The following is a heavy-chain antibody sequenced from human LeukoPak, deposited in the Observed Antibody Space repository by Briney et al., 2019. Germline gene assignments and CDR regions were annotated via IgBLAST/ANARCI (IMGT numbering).Heavy chain of an antibody. V-gene: IGHV3-30*02. CDR1: GFTFSSYG. D-gene: IGHD6-25*01. J-gene: IGHJ4*02. CDR3: VKDHSSGLLG. Sequence: SGGSLRLSCAASGFTFSSYGMHWVRQAPGKGLEWVAFIRYDGGSIYYADSVKGRFTISRDNSKDTLYVQMNSLRVEDTAVYHCVKDHSSGLLGWGRGTLVTVSS. CDR2: IRYDGGSI.